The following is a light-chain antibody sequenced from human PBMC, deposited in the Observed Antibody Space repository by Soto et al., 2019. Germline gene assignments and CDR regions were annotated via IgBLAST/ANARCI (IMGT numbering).Light chain of an antibody. CDR2: GAS. J-gene: IGKJ4*01. CDR3: QHYGSSPT. Sequence: EIVLTQSPGTLSLSPGERATLSCRASQSVSSSYLARYQQKPGQAPRLLIYGASSRATGISDRFSGSGSGTDFPLTISRLEPEDFAVYYCQHYGSSPTFGGGTKVEIK. CDR1: QSVSSSY. V-gene: IGKV3-20*01.